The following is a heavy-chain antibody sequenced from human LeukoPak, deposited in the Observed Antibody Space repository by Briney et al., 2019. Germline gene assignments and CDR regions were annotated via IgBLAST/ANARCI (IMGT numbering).Heavy chain of an antibody. CDR1: GGSFSGYY. J-gene: IGHJ4*02. Sequence: SETLSLTCAVYGGSFSGYYWSWIRQPPGKGLEWIGEINHSGSTNYNPSLKSRVTISVDTSKNQFSLKLSSVTAADTAVYYCARHYYGSGYYFDYWGQGTLVTVSS. D-gene: IGHD3-10*01. CDR3: ARHYYGSGYYFDY. V-gene: IGHV4-34*01. CDR2: INHSGST.